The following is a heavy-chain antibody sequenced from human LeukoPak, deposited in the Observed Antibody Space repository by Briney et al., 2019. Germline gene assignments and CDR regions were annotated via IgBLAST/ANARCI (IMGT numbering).Heavy chain of an antibody. D-gene: IGHD2-2*01. CDR3: ARVGGDIVVVPAATPYYYGMDV. Sequence: PGGSLRLSCAASGVTFSSYAMSWVRQAPGKGLEWVSSISSSSSYIYYADSVKGRFPISRDNAKNSLYLQMNSLRAEDTAVYYCARVGGDIVVVPAATPYYYGMDVWGQGTTVTVSS. CDR2: ISSSSSYI. J-gene: IGHJ6*02. CDR1: GVTFSSYA. V-gene: IGHV3-21*01.